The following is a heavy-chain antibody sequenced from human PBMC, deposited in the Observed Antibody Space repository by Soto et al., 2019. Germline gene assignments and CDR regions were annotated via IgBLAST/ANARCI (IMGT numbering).Heavy chain of an antibody. CDR2: ISSSSSTI. D-gene: IGHD3-22*01. CDR1: GFTFSSYS. J-gene: IGHJ3*02. V-gene: IGHV3-48*01. Sequence: PGGSLRLSCAASGFTFSSYSMNWVRQAPGKGLEWVSYISSSSSTIYYADSVKGRLTISRDNAKNSLYLQMNSLRAEDTAVYYCARVIVVGAFDIWGQGTMVTVSS. CDR3: ARVIVVGAFDI.